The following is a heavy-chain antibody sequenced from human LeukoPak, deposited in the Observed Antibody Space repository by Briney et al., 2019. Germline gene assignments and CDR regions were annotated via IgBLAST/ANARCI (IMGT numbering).Heavy chain of an antibody. CDR3: ARDGFMIRGVMASFDP. V-gene: IGHV4-4*07. J-gene: IGHJ5*02. D-gene: IGHD3-10*01. Sequence: SETLSLTCTVSGGSFSSYYWSWIRQPAGKGLEWIGRIYTSGSTNYNPSLKSRVTMSVDTSKNQFSLKLSSVTAADTAVYYCARDGFMIRGVMASFDPWGQGTLVTVSS. CDR1: GGSFSSYY. CDR2: IYTSGST.